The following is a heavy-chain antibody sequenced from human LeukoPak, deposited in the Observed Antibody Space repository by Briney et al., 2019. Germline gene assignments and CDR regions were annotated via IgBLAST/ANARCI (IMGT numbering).Heavy chain of an antibody. D-gene: IGHD2-21*02. Sequence: GGSLRLSCAASGFTFSSYWMSWVRQAPGKGLEWVANIKQDGSEKYYVDSVKGRFTISRDNAKNSLYLQMNSLRAEDTAVYYCARTVVVTAIGVYYFDYWGQGTLVTVSS. V-gene: IGHV3-7*01. CDR2: IKQDGSEK. CDR1: GFTFSSYW. CDR3: ARTVVVTAIGVYYFDY. J-gene: IGHJ4*02.